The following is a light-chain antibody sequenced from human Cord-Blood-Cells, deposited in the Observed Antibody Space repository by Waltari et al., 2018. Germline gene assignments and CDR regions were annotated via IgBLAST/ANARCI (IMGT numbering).Light chain of an antibody. CDR2: WAS. V-gene: IGKV4-1*01. CDR1: PGILYSSNNQSY. J-gene: IGKJ1*01. CDR3: QQYYSTPWT. Sequence: DIVMTQSPDSLAVSLGERATINCKSSPGILYSSNNQSYLAWYHRKPGPPPKLLIYWASTRESGVPDRFSGSGSGTDFTLTISSLQAEDVAVYYCQQYYSTPWTFGQGTKVEIK.